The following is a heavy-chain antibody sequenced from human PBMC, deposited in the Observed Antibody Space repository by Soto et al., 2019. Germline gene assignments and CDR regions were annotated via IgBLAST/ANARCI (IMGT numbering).Heavy chain of an antibody. J-gene: IGHJ5*02. CDR2: IYYSGST. Sequence: LPLTCTVSGGSFSSGPYYWSCIRQLPGKGLEWIGYIYYSGSTYYNPSLKSRVTISVDTSKNQFSLKLKSVTAADTAVYFCARLRWETEKNYFDPWGQGALVTVSS. CDR1: GGSFSSGPYY. V-gene: IGHV4-30-4*08. CDR3: ARLRWETEKNYFDP. D-gene: IGHD4-17*01.